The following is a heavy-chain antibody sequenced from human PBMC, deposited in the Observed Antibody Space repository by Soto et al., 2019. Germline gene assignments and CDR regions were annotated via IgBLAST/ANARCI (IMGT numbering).Heavy chain of an antibody. D-gene: IGHD3-9*01. Sequence: PGGSLSLSWAASGFTVSSYGMHWVRQAPGKGLEWVAVISYDGSNKYYADSVKGRFTISRDNSKNTLYLQMNSLRAEDTAVYYCAKDRFRLVTRWDFDYWGQGTLVTVSS. V-gene: IGHV3-30*18. J-gene: IGHJ4*02. CDR3: AKDRFRLVTRWDFDY. CDR2: ISYDGSNK. CDR1: GFTVSSYG.